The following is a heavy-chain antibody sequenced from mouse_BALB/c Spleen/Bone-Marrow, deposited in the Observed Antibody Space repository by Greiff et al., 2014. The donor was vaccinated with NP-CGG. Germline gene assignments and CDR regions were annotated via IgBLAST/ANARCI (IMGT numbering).Heavy chain of an antibody. CDR3: ARRGVHYWYFDV. Sequence: VQLQQSGAEPMKPGASVKISCKATGYTFSSYWMEWVKQRPGHGLEWIGEILPGSGSSNYNEKFKGKATFTADTSSNTAYMQLSSLTSEDSDVYYCARRGVHYWYFDVWGAGTTVTVSS. CDR2: ILPGSGSS. J-gene: IGHJ1*01. V-gene: IGHV1-9*01. CDR1: GYTFSSYW.